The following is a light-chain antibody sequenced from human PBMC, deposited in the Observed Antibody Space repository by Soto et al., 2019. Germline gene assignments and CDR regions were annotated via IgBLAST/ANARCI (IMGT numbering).Light chain of an antibody. J-gene: IGKJ2*01. CDR2: GAS. CDR3: QQSYSPPRT. V-gene: IGKV1-39*01. CDR1: QSIRTY. Sequence: DLPMTQSPSSLSASVGDRVTMPCRASQSIRTYLHWYPLKPGKAPPLLILGASSLKSGVPSRFSGNGSATDFTLTISSLKPGDFATYYCQQSYSPPRTFGQGTKLEIK.